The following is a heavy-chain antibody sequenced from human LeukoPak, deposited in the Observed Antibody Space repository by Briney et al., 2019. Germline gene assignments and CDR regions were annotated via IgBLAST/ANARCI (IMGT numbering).Heavy chain of an antibody. J-gene: IGHJ6*03. CDR2: MNPKSGNT. CDR1: GYTFTSYD. V-gene: IGHV1-8*03. Sequence: VASVKVSCKASGYTFTSYDINWVRQVTGQGLEWMGWMNPKSGNTGYAQKFQGRVTITRNTSISTAYMEVSSLRYEDTAVYYCARRAVDNSYYYNMDVWGKGTTVTVSS. CDR3: ARRAVDNSYYYNMDV. D-gene: IGHD6-19*01.